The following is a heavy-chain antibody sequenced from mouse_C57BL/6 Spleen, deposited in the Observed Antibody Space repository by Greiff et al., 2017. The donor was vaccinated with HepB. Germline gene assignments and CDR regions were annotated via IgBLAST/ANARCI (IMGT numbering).Heavy chain of an antibody. J-gene: IGHJ4*01. CDR1: GYTFTDYE. Sequence: QVQLQQSGAELVRPGASVTLSCKASGYTFTDYEMHWVKQTPVHGLEWIGAIDPETGGTAYNKKFKGKAILTADKSSSTAYMELRSLTSADSAVYYSTRADDGYYDSAMDYWGQGTSVTVSS. D-gene: IGHD2-3*01. CDR2: IDPETGGT. CDR3: TRADDGYYDSAMDY. V-gene: IGHV1-15*01.